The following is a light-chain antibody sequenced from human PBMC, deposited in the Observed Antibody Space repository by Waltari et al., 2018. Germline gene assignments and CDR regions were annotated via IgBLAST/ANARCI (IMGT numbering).Light chain of an antibody. V-gene: IGKV3-11*01. J-gene: IGKJ1*01. CDR1: QSVSSH. CDR3: QHYGTSPRT. Sequence: EIVFTQSPATLSLSPGALATLSCRASQSVSSHLAWYQQKPGQTPRLLIYDASNRATGVPARFSGSGSGTDFTLTIIRLEPEDFAVYYCQHYGTSPRTFGQGTKVEL. CDR2: DAS.